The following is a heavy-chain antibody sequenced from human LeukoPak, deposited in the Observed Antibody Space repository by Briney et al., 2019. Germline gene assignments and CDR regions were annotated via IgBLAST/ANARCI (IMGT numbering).Heavy chain of an antibody. CDR1: AFTFSIYG. CDR3: AKALYGDGLNFDY. V-gene: IGHV3-30*18. CDR2: ISYDGSNK. J-gene: IGHJ4*02. D-gene: IGHD4-17*01. Sequence: GRSLRLSCAASAFTFSIYGMHWVRQAPGKGLEWVAVISYDGSNKYYADSVKGRFTISRDNSKNTLYLQMNSLRAEDTAVYYCAKALYGDGLNFDYWSQGTLVTVSS.